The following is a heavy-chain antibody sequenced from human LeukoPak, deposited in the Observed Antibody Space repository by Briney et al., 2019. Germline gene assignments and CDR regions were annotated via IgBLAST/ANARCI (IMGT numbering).Heavy chain of an antibody. CDR1: GFTFSSYE. V-gene: IGHV3-48*03. D-gene: IGHD3-9*01. CDR2: ISSSGSTI. CDR3: ARSVHRAYDI. Sequence: GGSLRLSCAASGFTFSSYEMHWVRQAPGKGLEWVSYISSSGSTIYYADSVKGRFTISRDNAKNSLYLQMNSLKAEDTAVYYCARSVHRAYDIWGQGILVIVSS. J-gene: IGHJ4*02.